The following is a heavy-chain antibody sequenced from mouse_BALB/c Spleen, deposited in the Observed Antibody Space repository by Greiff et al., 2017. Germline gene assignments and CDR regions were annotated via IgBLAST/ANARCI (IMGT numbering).Heavy chain of an antibody. CDR3: EFITTVGFAY. V-gene: IGHV1-77*01. Sequence: QVQLKQSGAELARPGASVKLSCKASGYTFTDYYINWVKQRTGQGLEWIGEIYPGSGNTYYNEKFKGKATLTADKSSSTAYMQLSSLTSEDSAVYFCEFITTVGFAYWGQGTLVTVSA. J-gene: IGHJ3*01. CDR1: GYTFTDYY. D-gene: IGHD1-1*01. CDR2: IYPGSGNT.